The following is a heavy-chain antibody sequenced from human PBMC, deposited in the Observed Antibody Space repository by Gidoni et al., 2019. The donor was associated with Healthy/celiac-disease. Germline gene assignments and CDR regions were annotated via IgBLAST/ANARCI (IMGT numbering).Heavy chain of an antibody. Sequence: EVQLVESGGGLVQPGRSLRLSCTASGFTFGDYAMSWFRQAPGKGLEWVGFIRSKAYGGTTEYAASVKGRFTISRDDSKSIAYLQMNSLKTEDTAVYYCTRLLWFGELVFDYWGQGTLVTVSS. CDR3: TRLLWFGELVFDY. V-gene: IGHV3-49*03. CDR2: IRSKAYGGTT. CDR1: GFTFGDYA. D-gene: IGHD3-10*01. J-gene: IGHJ4*02.